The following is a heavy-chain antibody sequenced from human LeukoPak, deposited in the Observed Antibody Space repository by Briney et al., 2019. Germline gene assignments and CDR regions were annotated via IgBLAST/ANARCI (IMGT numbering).Heavy chain of an antibody. CDR2: ISAYNGNT. CDR3: ASQPKYTSSLNWFDP. Sequence: GASVKVSCKASGYTFTSYGISWVRQAPGQGLEWMGWISAYNGNTNYAQKLQGRVTMTTDTSTSTAYMELRSLRSDDTAVYYCASQPKYTSSLNWFDPWGQGTLVTVSS. CDR1: GYTFTSYG. D-gene: IGHD6-13*01. J-gene: IGHJ5*02. V-gene: IGHV1-18*01.